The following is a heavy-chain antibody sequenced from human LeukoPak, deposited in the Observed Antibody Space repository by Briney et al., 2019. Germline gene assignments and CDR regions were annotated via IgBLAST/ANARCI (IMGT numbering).Heavy chain of an antibody. Sequence: PGGSLRLSCAASGFTFSSYSMNWVRQAPGKGLEWVSYISSSSSTIYYADSVKGRFTISRDNSKNTLYLQMNSLRAEDTAVYYCAKCPSGVLRYFAPIDYWGQGTLVTVSS. CDR2: ISSSSSTI. J-gene: IGHJ4*02. V-gene: IGHV3-48*01. D-gene: IGHD3-9*01. CDR1: GFTFSSYS. CDR3: AKCPSGVLRYFAPIDY.